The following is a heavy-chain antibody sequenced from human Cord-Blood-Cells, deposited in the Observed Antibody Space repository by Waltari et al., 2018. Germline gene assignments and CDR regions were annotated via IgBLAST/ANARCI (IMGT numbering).Heavy chain of an antibody. CDR2: IYSGGRT. Sequence: EVQLVESGGGWIKPGGSLRLSGADSGFTGRRHYMSGVRQAPGKGVEWFSVIYSGGRTYYADSVKGRFTISRDNSKNTLYLQMNSLRAEDTAVYYCARDTNGSGSDAFDIWGQGTMVTVSS. D-gene: IGHD3-10*01. V-gene: IGHV3-53*01. CDR3: ARDTNGSGSDAFDI. J-gene: IGHJ3*02. CDR1: GFTGRRHY.